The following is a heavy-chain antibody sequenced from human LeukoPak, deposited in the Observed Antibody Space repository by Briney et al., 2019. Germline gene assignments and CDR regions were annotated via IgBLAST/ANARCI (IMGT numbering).Heavy chain of an antibody. V-gene: IGHV4-31*02. D-gene: IGHD3-3*01. CDR1: GGSISSGGYY. J-gene: IGHJ4*02. CDR3: AGGRDFLHGYYPAPGY. CDR2: IYYSGNT. Sequence: SETLSLTCTVSGGSISSGGYYWSWIRQHPGKGLEWIGYIYYSGNTYYNPSLKSRLTISLDTSKNQFSLKLRSVTAADTAVYYCAGGRDFLHGYYPAPGYWGQGTLVAVCS.